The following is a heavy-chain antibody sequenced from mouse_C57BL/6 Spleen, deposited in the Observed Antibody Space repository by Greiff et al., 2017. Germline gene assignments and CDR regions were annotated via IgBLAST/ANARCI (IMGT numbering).Heavy chain of an antibody. CDR1: GFTFSSYG. V-gene: IGHV5-6*01. D-gene: IGHD1-1*01. CDR3: VRHATTVVAEDYFDY. J-gene: IGHJ2*01. Sequence: EVHLVESGGDLVKPGGSLKLSCAASGFTFSSYGMSWVRQTPDKRLEWVATISSGGSYTYYPDSVKGRFTISRDNAKNTLYLQMSSLKSEDTAMYYCVRHATTVVAEDYFDYWGQGTTLTVSS. CDR2: ISSGGSYT.